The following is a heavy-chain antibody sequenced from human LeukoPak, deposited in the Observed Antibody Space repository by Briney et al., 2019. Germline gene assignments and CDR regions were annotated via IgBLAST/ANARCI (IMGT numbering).Heavy chain of an antibody. Sequence: GGSLRLSCAASGLTFSYYWMHWVRQAPGKGLVWVSRISGDGSSTNYADSVKGRFTISRDIAKNTLYLQMNSLRAEDTAVYYCARTYLVGWYFDLWGRGALGTVSS. J-gene: IGHJ2*01. CDR1: GLTFSYYW. CDR3: ARTYLVGWYFDL. V-gene: IGHV3-74*01. D-gene: IGHD3-16*01. CDR2: ISGDGSST.